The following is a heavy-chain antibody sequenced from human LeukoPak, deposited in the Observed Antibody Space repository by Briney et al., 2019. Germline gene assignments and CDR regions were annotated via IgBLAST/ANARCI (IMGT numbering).Heavy chain of an antibody. CDR3: ARDTISCSGGTCYENWLDP. CDR1: GFIFRSFT. CDR2: ISGSGDGT. D-gene: IGHD2-15*01. V-gene: IGHV3-23*01. J-gene: IGHJ5*02. Sequence: GGSLRLSCEASGFIFRSFTMSWVRQAPGKGLEWVSSISGSGDGTHYADTVKGRFTITRENSKTTLYLQMPTLRADDTAVYYCARDTISCSGGTCYENWLDPWGQGTLVTVSS.